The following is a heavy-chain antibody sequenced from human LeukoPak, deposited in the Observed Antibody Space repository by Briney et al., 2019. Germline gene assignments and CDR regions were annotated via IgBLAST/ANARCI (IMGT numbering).Heavy chain of an antibody. V-gene: IGHV1-46*01. CDR2: INPSGGST. CDR1: GYTFTSYY. CDR3: ARPLCSGGSCYLDSNWFDP. D-gene: IGHD2-15*01. Sequence: ASVKVSCKASGYTFTSYYMHWVRQAPGQGLEWMGIINPSGGSTSYAQKFQGRVTMTRDTSTSTVYMELSSLRSEDTAVYYCARPLCSGGSCYLDSNWFDPWGQGTLVTVSS. J-gene: IGHJ5*02.